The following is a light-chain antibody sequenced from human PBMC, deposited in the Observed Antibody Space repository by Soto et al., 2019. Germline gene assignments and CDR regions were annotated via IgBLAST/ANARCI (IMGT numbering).Light chain of an antibody. V-gene: IGKV3-20*01. CDR3: QQYGSSGT. J-gene: IGKJ1*01. CDR2: GAS. Sequence: EIVMTQSPATMSVSPGERATLSCRASQSVSTNFAWYQQKPGQAPRLLIYGASNRATGIPDRFSGSGSGTDFTLPISRLEHEDFAVYYCQQYGSSGTFGQGTKVDIK. CDR1: QSVSTN.